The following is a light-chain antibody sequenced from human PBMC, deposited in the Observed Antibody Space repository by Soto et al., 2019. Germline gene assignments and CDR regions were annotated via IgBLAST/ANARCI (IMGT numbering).Light chain of an antibody. J-gene: IGKJ2*01. CDR1: QSVSSY. CDR3: PQHSYWPPYT. Sequence: EIVLTQSPATLSLSPGERATLSCRASQSVSSYLAWYQQKPGQAPRLLIYDASNRATGIPARFSGSGSGTDFTLNISSLELEDFAVDYWPQHSYWPPYTFGQGTKLEIK. CDR2: DAS. V-gene: IGKV3-11*01.